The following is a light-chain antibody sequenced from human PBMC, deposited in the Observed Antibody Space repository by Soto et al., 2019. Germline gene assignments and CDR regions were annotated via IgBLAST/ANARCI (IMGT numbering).Light chain of an antibody. CDR1: QSVLYSSNNKNY. V-gene: IGKV4-1*01. CDR3: QQYSITPPT. CDR2: WAS. J-gene: IGKJ2*01. Sequence: DIVMTQSPDSLAVSLGERATINCKSSQSVLYSSNNKNYLAWYQQKPGQPPKLLIYWASTRESGVPDRFSGSGSGTDFTLTISSLQAEEVAVYCCQQYSITPPTFGQGTKLEIK.